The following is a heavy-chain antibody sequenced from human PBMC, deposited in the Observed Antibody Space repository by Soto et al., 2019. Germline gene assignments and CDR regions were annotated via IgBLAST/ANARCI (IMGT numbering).Heavy chain of an antibody. CDR3: ARDSYNCNYYYYYYYGMDV. D-gene: IGHD1-7*01. V-gene: IGHV1-2*02. J-gene: IGHJ6*02. CDR1: GYTFTGYY. Sequence: ASVKVSCKASGYTFTGYYMHWVRQAPGQGLEWMGWINPNSGGTNYAQKFQGRVTMTRDTSISTAYMELSRLRSDDTAVYYCARDSYNCNYYYYYYYGMDVWGQGTTVTVSS. CDR2: INPNSGGT.